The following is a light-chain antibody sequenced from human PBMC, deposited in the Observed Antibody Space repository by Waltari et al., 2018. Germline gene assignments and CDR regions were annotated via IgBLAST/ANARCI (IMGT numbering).Light chain of an antibody. CDR1: QRISSW. CDR2: KAS. V-gene: IGKV1-5*03. J-gene: IGKJ1*01. CDR3: QQYNTYWT. Sequence: DIQMTQSPSTLSASVGDRITITGRASQRISSWLAWYQQKPGKAPKLLIQKASTLESGVPSRFSGSGSGTEFTLTISNLQPDDTATYYCQQYNTYWTFGQGTQVEIK.